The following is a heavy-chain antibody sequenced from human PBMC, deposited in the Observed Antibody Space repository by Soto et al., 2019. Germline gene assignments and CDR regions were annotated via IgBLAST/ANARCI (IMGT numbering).Heavy chain of an antibody. D-gene: IGHD2-15*01. V-gene: IGHV3-33*01. CDR1: GFPFSHYA. CDR3: GREWRYCRGGTCSGNGGVDL. CDR2: IWDDGSNE. Sequence: QVQLVESGGGVVQAGMSLRLSCATSGFPFSHYAMHWVRQSPGKGLEWVALIWDDGSNEHYVDSVKGRFIISRDNVNNRMRLKINNVRGKDTAIYYCGREWRYCRGGTCSGNGGVDLWGRGTTSPFSS. J-gene: IGHJ6*02.